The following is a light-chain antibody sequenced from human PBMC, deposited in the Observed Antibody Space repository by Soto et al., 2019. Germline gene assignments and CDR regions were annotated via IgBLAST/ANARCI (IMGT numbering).Light chain of an antibody. J-gene: IGKJ1*01. CDR3: QQYGSSRT. CDR2: DAS. V-gene: IGKV3-15*01. Sequence: IVLTQSPATLSLSPGERATLSCRASQSVSGKLAWYQHRPGQAPRLLIYDASIRATGIPARFSGSASGTVFTLNISSLQSEDFAVYYCQQYGSSRTFGQGTKVDIK. CDR1: QSVSGK.